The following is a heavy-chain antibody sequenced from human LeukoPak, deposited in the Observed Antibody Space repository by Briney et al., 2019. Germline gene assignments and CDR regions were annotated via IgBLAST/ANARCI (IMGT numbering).Heavy chain of an antibody. CDR3: ARGRDYVWGSYRPFDY. J-gene: IGHJ4*02. CDR2: INHSGST. CDR1: GGSLSGYY. V-gene: IGHV4-34*01. Sequence: PSETLSLTCAVYGGSLSGYYWSWIRQPLWKGLEWIGEINHSGSTNYNPSLKSRVTISVDTSKNQFSLKLSSVTAADTAVYYCARGRDYVWGSYRPFDYWGQGTLVTVSS. D-gene: IGHD3-16*02.